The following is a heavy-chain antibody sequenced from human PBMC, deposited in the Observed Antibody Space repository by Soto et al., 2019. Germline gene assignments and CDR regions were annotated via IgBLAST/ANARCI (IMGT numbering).Heavy chain of an antibody. J-gene: IGHJ5*02. CDR3: ARDQSWHDLVWWFDP. CDR2: IYYSGST. V-gene: IGHV4-39*02. Sequence: PSETLSLTCTVSGGSISSSSYYWGWIRQPPGKGLEWIGSIYYSGSTYYNPSLKSRVTISVDTSKNHFSLKLSSVTAADTSVYYRARDQSWHDLVWWFDPWGQGTLVTVSS. CDR1: GGSISSSSYY. D-gene: IGHD1-1*01.